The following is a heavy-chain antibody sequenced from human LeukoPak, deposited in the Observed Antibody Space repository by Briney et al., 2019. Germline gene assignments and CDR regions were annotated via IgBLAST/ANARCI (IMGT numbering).Heavy chain of an antibody. CDR1: GASISGSDYY. J-gene: IGHJ4*02. CDR3: AKSGGYGLIDY. CDR2: IYSSGST. V-gene: IGHV4-39*01. D-gene: IGHD1-26*01. Sequence: PSETLSLTCAVSGASISGSDYYWGWIRQPPGKGLEWIGNIYSSGSTYYNASLQSRVTISIDTSKNQFSLRLNSVTAADTAMYYCAKSGGYGLIDYWGQGTLVTVSS.